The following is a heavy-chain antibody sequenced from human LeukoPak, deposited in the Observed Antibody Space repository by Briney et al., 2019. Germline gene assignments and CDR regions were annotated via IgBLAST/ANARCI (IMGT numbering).Heavy chain of an antibody. Sequence: TGGSLRLSCAASGFTFSGYGMHWVRQAPGKGLEWVAVISYDGSNKYYADSVKGRFIISRDNSKNTLYVQMNSLRADDTAVYYCAKDLAHGSGWLLDAFDIWGQGTMVTVSS. CDR3: AKDLAHGSGWLLDAFDI. CDR2: ISYDGSNK. D-gene: IGHD6-19*01. CDR1: GFTFSGYG. J-gene: IGHJ3*02. V-gene: IGHV3-30*18.